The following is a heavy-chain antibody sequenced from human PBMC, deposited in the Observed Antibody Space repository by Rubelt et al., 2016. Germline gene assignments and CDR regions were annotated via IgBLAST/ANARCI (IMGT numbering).Heavy chain of an antibody. CDR2: IKPDGSEQ. Sequence: EVQLVESGGGLVQPGGSLRLSCAASAFSFTSYWMAWVRQAPGKGLEWVATIKPDGSEQYYVDSVKGRFAISRDNSKNTLYLQVKSLRVEETSVYYCARGGHSGNYYYYGMDVWGQGTTVTVSS. CDR3: ARGGHSGNYYYYGMDV. J-gene: IGHJ6*02. D-gene: IGHD3-10*01. CDR1: AFSFTSYW. V-gene: IGHV3-7*05.